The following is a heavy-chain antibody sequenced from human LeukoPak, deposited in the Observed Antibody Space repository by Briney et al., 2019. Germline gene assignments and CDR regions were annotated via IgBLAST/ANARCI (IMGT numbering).Heavy chain of an antibody. CDR1: GYTFTGYY. J-gene: IGHJ6*03. V-gene: IGHV1-2*02. D-gene: IGHD6-13*01. CDR3: AGTSSWPKGYYMDV. CDR2: INPNSGGT. Sequence: ASVKVSCKASGYTFTGYYMHWVRQAPGQGLEWMGWINPNSGGTNYAQKFQGRVTMTRDTSISTAYMELSRPRSDDTAVYYCAGTSSWPKGYYMDVWGKGTTVTVSS.